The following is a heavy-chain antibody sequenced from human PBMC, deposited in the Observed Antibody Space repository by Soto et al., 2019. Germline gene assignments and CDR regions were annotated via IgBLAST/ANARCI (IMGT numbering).Heavy chain of an antibody. J-gene: IGHJ4*02. CDR2: IKSKTDGGTT. V-gene: IGHV3-15*01. D-gene: IGHD3-10*01. CDR1: GFTFSNAW. Sequence: EVQLVESGGGLVKPGGSLRLSCAASGFTFSNAWMSWVRQAPGKGLEWVGRIKSKTDGGTTDYAAPVKGRFTISRDDSKNTVYLQMNRLKTEDTAVYYCTTAGGEYYYGSGSYYSVPFDYWGQGTLVTVSS. CDR3: TTAGGEYYYGSGSYYSVPFDY.